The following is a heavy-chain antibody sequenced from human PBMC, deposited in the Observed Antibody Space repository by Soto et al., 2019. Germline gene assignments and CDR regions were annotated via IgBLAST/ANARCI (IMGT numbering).Heavy chain of an antibody. Sequence: SETLSLTCTVSGGSISSYYWSWIRQPPGKGLEWIGYIYYSGSTNYNPSLKSRVTISVDTSKNQFSLKLSSVTAADTAVYYCARGGGHSSLAYWGQGTLVPVSS. V-gene: IGHV4-59*01. CDR1: GGSISSYY. CDR2: IYYSGST. D-gene: IGHD6-19*01. CDR3: ARGGGHSSLAY. J-gene: IGHJ4*02.